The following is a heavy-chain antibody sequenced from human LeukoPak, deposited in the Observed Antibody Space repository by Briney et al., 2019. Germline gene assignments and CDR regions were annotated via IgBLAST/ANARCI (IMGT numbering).Heavy chain of an antibody. Sequence: GGSLRLSCAASGFTFSSYAMSWVRQAPGKGLEWVSVISGSGGTTYYADSVKGWFTISRDNSKNTLYLRMSSLRAEDTAVYYCAKGDLWDSSGYPYYFDYWGQGTLVTVYS. CDR2: ISGSGGTT. D-gene: IGHD3-22*01. CDR3: AKGDLWDSSGYPYYFDY. V-gene: IGHV3-23*01. J-gene: IGHJ4*02. CDR1: GFTFSSYA.